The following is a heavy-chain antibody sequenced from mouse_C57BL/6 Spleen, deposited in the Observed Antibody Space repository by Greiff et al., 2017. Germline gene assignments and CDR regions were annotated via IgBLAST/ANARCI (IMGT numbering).Heavy chain of an antibody. CDR2: IYPGSGNT. CDR1: GYTFTDYY. CDR3: ARESSYGNYVDY. V-gene: IGHV1-76*01. J-gene: IGHJ2*01. D-gene: IGHD2-1*01. Sequence: QVQLQQSGAELVRPGASVKLSCKASGYTFTDYYINWVKQRPGQGLEWIARIYPGSGNTYYNEKFKGKDTLTAEKSSSTAYMQLSSLTSEDSAVYFCARESSYGNYVDYWGQGTTLTVSS.